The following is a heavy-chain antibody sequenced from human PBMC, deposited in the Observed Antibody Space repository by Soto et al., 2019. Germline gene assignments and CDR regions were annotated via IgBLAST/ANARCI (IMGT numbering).Heavy chain of an antibody. Sequence: GASVKVSCKASGYTFTSYYMHWVRQAPGQGLEWMGIVNPSGGSTSYAQKFQGRVTMTRDTSTSTVYMELSSLRSEDTAVYYCARQGILAGSSYYYYMDVWGKGTTGTVPS. CDR2: VNPSGGST. CDR3: ARQGILAGSSYYYYMDV. J-gene: IGHJ6*03. V-gene: IGHV1-46*03. CDR1: GYTFTSYY. D-gene: IGHD3-9*01.